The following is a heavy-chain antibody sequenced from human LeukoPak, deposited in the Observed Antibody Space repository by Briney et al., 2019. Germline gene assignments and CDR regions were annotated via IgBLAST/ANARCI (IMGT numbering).Heavy chain of an antibody. CDR2: TSSSGSTI. D-gene: IGHD6-19*01. J-gene: IGHJ4*02. Sequence: PGGSLRLSCAASGFTFSDYHMSWIRQAPGKGLEWVSYTSSSGSTIYYADSVKGRFTISRDNAKNSLFLQMNSLRAEDTAVYYCARRAYSSGWYFFDYWGQGTLVTVSS. CDR1: GFTFSDYH. V-gene: IGHV3-11*01. CDR3: ARRAYSSGWYFFDY.